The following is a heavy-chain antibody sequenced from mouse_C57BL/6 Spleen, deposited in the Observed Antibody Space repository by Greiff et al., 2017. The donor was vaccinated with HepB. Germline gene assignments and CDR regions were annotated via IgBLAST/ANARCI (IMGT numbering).Heavy chain of an antibody. Sequence: QVQLQQPGAELVKPGASVKLSCKASGYTFTSYWMHWVKQRPGQGLEWIGMIHPNSGSTNYNEKFKSKATLTVDKSSSTAYMQLSSLTSEDSAVFYCAVGYDYDAYVDDWGQGTTLTVSS. CDR2: IHPNSGST. CDR1: GYTFTSYW. J-gene: IGHJ2*01. D-gene: IGHD2-4*01. V-gene: IGHV1-64*01. CDR3: AVGYDYDAYVDD.